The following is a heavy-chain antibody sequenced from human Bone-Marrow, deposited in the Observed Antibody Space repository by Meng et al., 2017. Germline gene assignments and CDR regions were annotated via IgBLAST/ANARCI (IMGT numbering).Heavy chain of an antibody. V-gene: IGHV4-4*02. CDR2: IYHSGST. D-gene: IGHD1-26*01. J-gene: IGHJ5*02. Sequence: VRLQESGPGLWNPSGTLSLTCAVSGGSISSSNWWSWVRQPPGKGLEWIGEIYHSGSTNYNPSLKSRVTISVDKSKNQFSLKLSSVTAADTAVYYCARGQYFSWWELLPAFWFDPWGQGTLVTVSS. CDR3: ARGQYFSWWELLPAFWFDP. CDR1: GGSISSSNW.